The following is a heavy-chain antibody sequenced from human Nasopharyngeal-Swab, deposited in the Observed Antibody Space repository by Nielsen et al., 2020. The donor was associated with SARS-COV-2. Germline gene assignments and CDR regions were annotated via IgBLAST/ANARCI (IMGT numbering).Heavy chain of an antibody. D-gene: IGHD3-3*01. V-gene: IGHV4-34*01. CDR2: INHSGST. CDR3: ARGLVMGIFGVVISSKYFDY. Sequence: PGKGLEWIGEINHSGSTNYNPSLKSRVAISVDTSKNQFSLKLSSVTAADTAVYYCARGLVMGIFGVVISSKYFDYWGQGTLVTVSS. J-gene: IGHJ4*02.